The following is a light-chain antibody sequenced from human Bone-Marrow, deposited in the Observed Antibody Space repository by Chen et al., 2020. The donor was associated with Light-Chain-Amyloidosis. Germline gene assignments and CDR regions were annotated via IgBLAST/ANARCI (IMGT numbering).Light chain of an antibody. CDR3: QQSNSYPWT. J-gene: IGKJ1*01. V-gene: IGKV1-5*03. Sequence: DIQMSQSPSTLAASVGDRVTITCRASQSMDSWVAWYQQKPGRAPKVLIYKTSNLQNGVPSRFSGSGSGTEFTLTISSLQPDDFATYFCQQSNSYPWTFGQGTQVVIK. CDR1: QSMDSW. CDR2: KTS.